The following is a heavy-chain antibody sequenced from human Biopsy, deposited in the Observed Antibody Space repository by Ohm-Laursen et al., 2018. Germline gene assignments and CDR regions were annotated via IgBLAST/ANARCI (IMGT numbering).Heavy chain of an antibody. CDR1: GGSISSDY. J-gene: IGHJ4*01. D-gene: IGHD6-19*01. CDR3: ARSGQWARYYFDY. V-gene: IGHV4-59*12. CDR2: IYYSGST. Sequence: GTLSLTCTVSGGSISSDYWSWIRQSPGKGLEWIGNIYYSGSTNYNPSLKSRVTISVDTSKNQLSLNLTSVTAADTAVFYCARSGQWARYYFDYWGHGTLVTVSP.